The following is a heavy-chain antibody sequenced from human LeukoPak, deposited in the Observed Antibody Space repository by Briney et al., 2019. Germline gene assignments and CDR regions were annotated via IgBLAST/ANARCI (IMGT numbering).Heavy chain of an antibody. CDR2: ISGSGGGT. CDR3: AKDHTSGWYYFDY. Sequence: GGSLGLSCAASGLTVSSYSMNWVRQAPGKGLEWVSTISGSGGGTYYADSVKGRFTISRDNSKNTLYLQMNSLRAEDTAVYYCAKDHTSGWYYFDYWGQGTLVTVSS. V-gene: IGHV3-23*01. J-gene: IGHJ4*02. D-gene: IGHD6-19*01. CDR1: GLTVSSYS.